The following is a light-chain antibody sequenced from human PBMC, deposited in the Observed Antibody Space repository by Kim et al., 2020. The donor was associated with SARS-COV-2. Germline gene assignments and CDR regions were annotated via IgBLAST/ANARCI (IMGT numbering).Light chain of an antibody. J-gene: IGKJ1*01. CDR1: QSVSSN. CDR3: HQYKNWPRT. CDR2: DAS. Sequence: VSPGERATLSCRASQSVSSNLAWYQQKPGQAPRLLIYDASTRATGIPARFSGSGSGTEFTLTISSLQSEDFAVYHCHQYKNWPRTFGQGTKVDIK. V-gene: IGKV3-15*01.